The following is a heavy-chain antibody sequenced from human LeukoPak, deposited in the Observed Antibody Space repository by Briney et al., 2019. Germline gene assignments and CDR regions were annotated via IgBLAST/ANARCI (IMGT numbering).Heavy chain of an antibody. J-gene: IGHJ5*02. CDR3: ARALRPGSYHNWFDP. Sequence: GGSLRLSCAASGFTFSSYSMNWVRQAPGKGLEWVSSISSSSSYIYYADSVKGRFTISRDNAKNSLYLQMNSLRAEDTAVYYCARALRPGSYHNWFDPWGQGTLVTVSS. CDR1: GFTFSSYS. D-gene: IGHD3-10*01. CDR2: ISSSSSYI. V-gene: IGHV3-21*01.